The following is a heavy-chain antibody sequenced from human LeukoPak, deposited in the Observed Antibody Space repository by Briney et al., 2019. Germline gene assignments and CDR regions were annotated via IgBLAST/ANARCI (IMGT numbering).Heavy chain of an antibody. J-gene: IGHJ4*02. Sequence: GGSLRLSCAGSGFTFRDYWMSWVRQAPGKGLEWVAVISYDGSNKYYADSVKGRFTISRDNSKNTLYLQMNSLRAEDTAVYYCARGFSGGWGQGTLVTVSS. CDR1: GFTFRDYW. CDR2: ISYDGSNK. D-gene: IGHD2-15*01. CDR3: ARGFSGG. V-gene: IGHV3-30*19.